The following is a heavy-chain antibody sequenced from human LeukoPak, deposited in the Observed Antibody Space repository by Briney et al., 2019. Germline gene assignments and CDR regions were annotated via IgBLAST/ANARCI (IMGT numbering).Heavy chain of an antibody. V-gene: IGHV5-51*01. CDR3: ARPNITSYYDSRGYDAFDV. CDR2: IYPDDSDT. J-gene: IGHJ3*01. D-gene: IGHD3-22*01. Sequence: GESLKISCKGSGYRFNAYWIAWVRQMPGKGLEWMGIIYPDDSDTRCSPSFQGQVTISADKSVRTAYLQWSSLKASDTAMYYCARPNITSYYDSRGYDAFDVWGQGTMVTVSS. CDR1: GYRFNAYW.